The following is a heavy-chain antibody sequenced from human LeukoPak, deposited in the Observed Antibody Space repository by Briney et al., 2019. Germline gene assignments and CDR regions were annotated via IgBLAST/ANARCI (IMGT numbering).Heavy chain of an antibody. V-gene: IGHV3-74*01. J-gene: IGHJ4*02. CDR3: TRDHVPSTYSGSHNYLDY. CDR1: GFAFSSYW. Sequence: GGSLRLSCAASGFAFSSYWMHWVRQAPGKGLVWVSRINSDGSFASYADSVKGRFTISRGNAKNTLYLQMNSLRAEDTAVYYCTRDHVPSTYSGSHNYLDYWGQGTLVTVSS. D-gene: IGHD1-26*01. CDR2: INSDGSFA.